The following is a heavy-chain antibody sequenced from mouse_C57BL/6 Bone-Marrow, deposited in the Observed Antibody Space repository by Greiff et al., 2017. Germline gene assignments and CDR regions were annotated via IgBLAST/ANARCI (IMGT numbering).Heavy chain of an antibody. J-gene: IGHJ2*01. CDR2: ISSGGGYT. CDR3: ARRGVVALDY. CDR1: GFTFSSYG. Sequence: EVMLVESGGDLVKPGGSLKLSCAASGFTFSSYGLSWVRQTPDKRLEWVANISSGGGYTYYPDSVKGRFTISRDNAKNSLYLQMSSLKSEDTAMYYCARRGVVALDYWGQGTTLTVSS. D-gene: IGHD1-1*01. V-gene: IGHV5-6*02.